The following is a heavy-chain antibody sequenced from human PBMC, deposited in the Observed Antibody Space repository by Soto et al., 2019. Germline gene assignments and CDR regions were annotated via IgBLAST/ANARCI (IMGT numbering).Heavy chain of an antibody. D-gene: IGHD1-7*01. CDR3: ARGELELRFDP. V-gene: IGHV4-39*01. CDR1: GGSISSSSYY. J-gene: IGHJ5*02. CDR2: IYYSGST. Sequence: QLQLQESGPGLVKPSETLSLTCTVSGGSISSSSYYWGWIRQPPGKGLEWIGSIYYSGSTYYNPSLKSRVTISVDTSKNQFSLKLSSVTAADTAVYYCARGELELRFDPWGQGTLVTVSS.